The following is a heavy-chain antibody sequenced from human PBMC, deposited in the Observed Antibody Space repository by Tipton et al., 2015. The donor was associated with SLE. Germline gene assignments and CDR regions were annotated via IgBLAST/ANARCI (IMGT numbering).Heavy chain of an antibody. CDR2: VCNSVST. CDR1: GASVSSFC. Sequence: TLSLTCTVSGASVSSFCWNWIRQSPGKGLEWIACVCNSVSTNYDPSLKSRGTISVDTSKNQFSLKLRSVTAAGTAVYYCAREYSGYDYRTFDHWGQGTLVTVSS. J-gene: IGHJ4*02. D-gene: IGHD5-12*01. V-gene: IGHV4-4*08. CDR3: AREYSGYDYRTFDH.